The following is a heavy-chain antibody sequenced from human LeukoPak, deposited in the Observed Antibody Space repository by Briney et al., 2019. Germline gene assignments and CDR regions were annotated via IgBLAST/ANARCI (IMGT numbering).Heavy chain of an antibody. V-gene: IGHV3-48*03. J-gene: IGHJ4*02. D-gene: IGHD1-26*01. CDR2: ISSSGSTI. Sequence: PGGSLRLSCAASGFTFSSYEMNWVRQAPGKGLEWVSYISSSGSTIYYADSMKGRFTISRDNAKNSLYLQMNSLRAGDTAVYYCARVGVGGSYYYFDYWGQGTLVTVSS. CDR3: ARVGVGGSYYYFDY. CDR1: GFTFSSYE.